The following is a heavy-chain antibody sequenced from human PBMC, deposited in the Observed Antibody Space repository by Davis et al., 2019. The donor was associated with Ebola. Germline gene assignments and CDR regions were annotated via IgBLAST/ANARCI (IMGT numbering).Heavy chain of an antibody. Sequence: GESLKISCAASGFTFSSYWMSWVRQAPGKGLEWVASIKQDGSERNYVDSVKGRFTISRDSAKNSVFLQMIGLGADDAAMYYCARVVAEYELPRYVEDWGQGTLVTVSS. CDR1: GFTFSSYW. D-gene: IGHD6-19*01. CDR2: IKQDGSER. J-gene: IGHJ4*02. V-gene: IGHV3-7*01. CDR3: ARVVAEYELPRYVED.